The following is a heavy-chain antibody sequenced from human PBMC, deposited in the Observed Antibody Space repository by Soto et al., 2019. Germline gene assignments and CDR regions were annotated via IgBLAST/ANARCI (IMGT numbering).Heavy chain of an antibody. CDR1: GYTFINHG. J-gene: IGHJ4*02. V-gene: IGHV1-18*04. CDR3: ARDFYPLAYYFDP. Sequence: QVPPVQSEAEVKKPGASVKVSCEASGYTFINHGISWVRQAPGQGLEWMGWVSGSNGNTKYAQKFQGRVTMTTETSTSTAHMELRNLRSDDTAVYFCARDFYPLAYYFDPWGQGTLVTVSS. CDR2: VSGSNGNT.